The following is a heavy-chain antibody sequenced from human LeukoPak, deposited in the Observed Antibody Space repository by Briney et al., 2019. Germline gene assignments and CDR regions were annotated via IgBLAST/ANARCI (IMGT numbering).Heavy chain of an antibody. CDR1: GFTFSSYG. J-gene: IGHJ4*02. CDR3: ARLYCVTTSCYADDY. D-gene: IGHD2-2*01. Sequence: PGGSLRLSCAASGFTFSSYGMNWVRQAPGKGLEWVSSISSDSRHIFYADSVKGRFTISRDNAKSSLYLQMSSLRADDTAVYYCARLYCVTTSCYADDYWGQGTLVTVSS. V-gene: IGHV3-21*01. CDR2: ISSDSRHI.